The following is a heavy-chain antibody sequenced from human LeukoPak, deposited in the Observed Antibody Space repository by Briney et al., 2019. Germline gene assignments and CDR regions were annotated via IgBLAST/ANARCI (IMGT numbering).Heavy chain of an antibody. D-gene: IGHD2-15*01. CDR1: VFTFSSNW. Sequence: GGSLRLSCAASVFTFSSNWMHWVRQAPGKGLVWVSRINNDGTSTTYAESVEGRFTISRDNAKNTLYLQMNSLRAEDTAVYYCAREAYCSGGSCYSGRAFDIWGQGTMVTVSS. CDR3: AREAYCSGGSCYSGRAFDI. CDR2: INNDGTST. V-gene: IGHV3-74*01. J-gene: IGHJ3*02.